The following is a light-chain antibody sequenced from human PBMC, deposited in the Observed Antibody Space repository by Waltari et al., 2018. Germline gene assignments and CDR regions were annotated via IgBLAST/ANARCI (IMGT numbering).Light chain of an antibody. CDR2: DIT. J-gene: IGLJ3*02. Sequence: QSVLMQPLSMSGAPGQKVTIPCTGGSSNFGAGYEVHLYQQFPGSAPILLIFDITNRPSGVPGRFSGSRSGTSASLAIAGLQSEDEAVYYCQSYDSSLSASVFGGGTTLTVL. CDR3: QSYDSSLSASV. V-gene: IGLV1-40*01. CDR1: SSNFGAGYE.